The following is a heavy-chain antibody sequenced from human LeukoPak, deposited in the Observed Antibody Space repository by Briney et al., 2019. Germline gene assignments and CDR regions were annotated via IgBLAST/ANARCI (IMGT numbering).Heavy chain of an antibody. CDR2: ISSSSSYI. V-gene: IGHV3-21*01. CDR3: ARAPVYRNFLDY. Sequence: PGGSLRLSCAASGFTFSSYEMNWVRQAPGKGLEWVSFISSSSSYIYYADSVKGRFTISRDNAKNLLYLQMNSLRAEDTAVYYCARAPVYRNFLDYWGQGTLVTVSS. CDR1: GFTFSSYE. D-gene: IGHD2-8*01. J-gene: IGHJ4*02.